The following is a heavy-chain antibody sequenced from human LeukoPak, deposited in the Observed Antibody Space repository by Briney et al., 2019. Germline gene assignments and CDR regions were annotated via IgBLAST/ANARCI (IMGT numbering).Heavy chain of an antibody. CDR1: GFTFSSYG. J-gene: IGHJ3*02. Sequence: GGSLRLSCAAPGFTFSSYGMHWVRQAPGKGLEWVAFIRYDGSNKYYADSVKGRFTISRDNSKNTLYLQMNSLRAEDTAVYYCAKDRTTMVRGVIIGSAFDIWGQGTMVTVSS. CDR2: IRYDGSNK. D-gene: IGHD3-10*01. V-gene: IGHV3-30*02. CDR3: AKDRTTMVRGVIIGSAFDI.